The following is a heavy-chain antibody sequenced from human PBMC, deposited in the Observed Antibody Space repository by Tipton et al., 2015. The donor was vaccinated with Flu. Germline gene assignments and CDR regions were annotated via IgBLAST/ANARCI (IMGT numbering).Heavy chain of an antibody. D-gene: IGHD3-10*01. J-gene: IGHJ3*02. CDR1: GDSINSYY. CDR3: ARVPFGSGTYYKTDPCDI. CDR2: IYYSGSS. Sequence: TLSLTCTVSGDSINSYYWSWIRQPPGRGLEWIGYIYYSGSSTYNPSLKSRVTISLDRSKKQFSLKVNSVTAADTAVYYCARVPFGSGTYYKTDPCDIWGQGTMVTVSS. V-gene: IGHV4-59*01.